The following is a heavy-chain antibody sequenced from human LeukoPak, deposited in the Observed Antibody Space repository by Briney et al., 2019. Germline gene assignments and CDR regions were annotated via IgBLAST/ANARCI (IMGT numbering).Heavy chain of an antibody. CDR2: IYYSGST. CDR1: GGSISSNNWN. V-gene: IGHV4-39*01. Sequence: SETLSLTCTVSGGSISSNNWNSSWIRQPPGKGLEWIGSIYYSGSTYYNPSLKSRVTISVDTSKNQFSLKLSPVTAADMAVYYWSNGPLDVDDYSNFLPWGQGTLVTVSS. J-gene: IGHJ5*02. CDR3: SNGPLDVDDYSNFLP. D-gene: IGHD4-11*01.